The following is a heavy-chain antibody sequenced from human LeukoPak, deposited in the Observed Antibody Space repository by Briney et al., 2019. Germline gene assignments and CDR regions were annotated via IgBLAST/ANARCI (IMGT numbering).Heavy chain of an antibody. CDR1: GYTFTGYY. J-gene: IGHJ4*02. D-gene: IGHD1-26*01. CDR3: ARDTVGASVFDY. CDR2: INPNSGGT. Sequence: EASVKVSCKASGYTFTGYYMHWVRQAPGQGFEWMGWINPNSGGTNYAQKFQGRVTMTRDTSISTAYMELSRLRSDDTAVYYCARDTVGASVFDYWGQGTLVTVSS. V-gene: IGHV1-2*02.